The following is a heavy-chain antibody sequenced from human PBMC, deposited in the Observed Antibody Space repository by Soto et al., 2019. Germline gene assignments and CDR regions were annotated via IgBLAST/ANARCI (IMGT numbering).Heavy chain of an antibody. D-gene: IGHD3-10*01. CDR2: INDSGNI. CDR3: ARGLILWFGELSRRGGYYYYIDV. CDR1: GGSFSGYQ. Sequence: QVQLQQWGAGLLKPSETLSLTCAVYGGSFSGYQWTWIRQTPGKGLEWMGEINDSGNINYNPSLKSRVTILVDTAKKQISLRLRSVTAADTAVYYCARGLILWFGELSRRGGYYYYIDVWGKGTTVTVSS. V-gene: IGHV4-34*02. J-gene: IGHJ6*03.